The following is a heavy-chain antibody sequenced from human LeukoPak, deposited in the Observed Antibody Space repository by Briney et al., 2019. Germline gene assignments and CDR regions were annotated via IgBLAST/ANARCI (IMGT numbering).Heavy chain of an antibody. CDR3: VRDKDGYNF. V-gene: IGHV3-74*01. D-gene: IGHD5-24*01. CDR2: IDIDGKST. J-gene: IGHJ4*02. CDR1: GFTFNTYF. Sequence: PGGSLRLSCAASGFTFNTYFMHWVRQAPGKGLVWVSRIDIDGKSTTYADSVKGRFTISRDNAKNMLYLQMNSLSAEDTAVYYCVRDKDGYNFWGQGTLVSVSS.